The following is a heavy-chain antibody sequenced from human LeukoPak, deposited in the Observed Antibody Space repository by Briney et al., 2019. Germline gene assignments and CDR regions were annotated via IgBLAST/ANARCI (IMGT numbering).Heavy chain of an antibody. CDR3: ASEKLAVAGTFDY. CDR1: GGTFSSYA. Sequence: SVTVSCKASGGTFSSYAISWVRQAPGQGLEWMGGIIPIFGTANYAQKFQGRVTITADESTSTAYMELSSLRSEDTAVYYCASEKLAVAGTFDYWGQGTLVTVSS. CDR2: IIPIFGTA. J-gene: IGHJ4*02. D-gene: IGHD6-19*01. V-gene: IGHV1-69*13.